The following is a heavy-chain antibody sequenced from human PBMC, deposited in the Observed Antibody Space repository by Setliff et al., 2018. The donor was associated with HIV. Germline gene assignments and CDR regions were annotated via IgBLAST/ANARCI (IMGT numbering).Heavy chain of an antibody. V-gene: IGHV4-34*01. CDR1: GGSFSGYY. D-gene: IGHD6-6*01. J-gene: IGHJ4*02. CDR2: IYHSGST. Sequence: SETLSLTCAVYGGSFSGYYWGWIRQPPGKGLEWIGSIYHSGSTYYNPSLKSRVTISVDTSKNQFSLKLNSVTAADTAVYYCARSNELIAARYFDYWGQGTLVTVSS. CDR3: ARSNELIAARYFDY.